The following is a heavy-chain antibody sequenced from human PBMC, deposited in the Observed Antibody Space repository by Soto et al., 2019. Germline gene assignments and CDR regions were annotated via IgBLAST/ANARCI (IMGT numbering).Heavy chain of an antibody. CDR3: ARNHHGSRPCYFYY. V-gene: IGHV1-3*01. CDR2: INAGDGPT. CDR1: GYTFTAYS. J-gene: IGHJ4*01. D-gene: IGHD6-19*01. Sequence: ASVKVSCKASGYTFTAYSMHWVRQAPGQSLEWMGWINAGDGPTKYSPKFQATVPNTRDTSASTVYLELTSRTAEDRAVYFCARNHHGSRPCYFYYWGPGTQVTVSS.